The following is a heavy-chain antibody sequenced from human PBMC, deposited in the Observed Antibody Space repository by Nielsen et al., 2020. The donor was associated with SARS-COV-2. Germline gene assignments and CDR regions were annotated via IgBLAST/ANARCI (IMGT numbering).Heavy chain of an antibody. D-gene: IGHD3-16*01. V-gene: IGHV3-30*03. CDR3: ARDLGGVFDY. J-gene: IGHJ4*02. CDR1: GFRFNNYG. Sequence: GGSLRLSCAASGFRFNNYGMHWVRQVPGKGLEWVAVISYDGSNKYYADSVKGRFTISRDNSKNTLYLQMNSLRAEDTAVYYCARDLGGVFDYWGQGTLVTVSS. CDR2: ISYDGSNK.